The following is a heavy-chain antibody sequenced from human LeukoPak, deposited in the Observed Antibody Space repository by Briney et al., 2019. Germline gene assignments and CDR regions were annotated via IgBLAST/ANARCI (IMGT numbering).Heavy chain of an antibody. CDR3: VRAPPYSSASWGYYGMDV. D-gene: IGHD6-19*01. CDR2: IGTRGDT. CDR1: GLILSRYD. V-gene: IGHV3-13*01. Sequence: GGSLRLSCAASGLILSRYDMHWVRQATGEGLEWVSAIGTRGDTYYAGSVKGRFTMSRENAKNSLYLQMNSLSAGDTAVYYCVRAPPYSSASWGYYGMDVWGQGTTVTVSS. J-gene: IGHJ6*02.